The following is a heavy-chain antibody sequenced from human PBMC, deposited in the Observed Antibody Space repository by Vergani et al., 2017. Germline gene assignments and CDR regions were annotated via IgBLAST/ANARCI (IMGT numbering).Heavy chain of an antibody. Sequence: QVQLVQSGAEVKKPGSSVKVSCKASGGTFSSYAISWVRQAPGQGLEWMGRIIPIFGTANYAPKFQGRVTITADESTSTAYMELSSLRSEDTAVYYCAYGVVVPAATYWYFDLWGRGTLVTVSS. CDR1: GGTFSSYA. V-gene: IGHV1-69*18. CDR3: AYGVVVPAATYWYFDL. CDR2: IIPIFGTA. J-gene: IGHJ2*01. D-gene: IGHD2-2*01.